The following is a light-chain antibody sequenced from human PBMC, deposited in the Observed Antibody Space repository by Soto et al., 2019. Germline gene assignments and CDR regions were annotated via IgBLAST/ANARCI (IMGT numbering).Light chain of an antibody. CDR2: GAS. J-gene: IGKJ5*01. V-gene: IGKV3-15*01. CDR1: QTVPSR. CDR3: QQYKSWPPIT. Sequence: EKVLTQSPAPLSVFPGEGVTLSCRASQTVPSRIAWYQQKPGQAPRLLIYGASTRATGVPDRFSGTGSGTEFTLTISSLKSEDYGVYYCQQYKSWPPITFGQGTQREIK.